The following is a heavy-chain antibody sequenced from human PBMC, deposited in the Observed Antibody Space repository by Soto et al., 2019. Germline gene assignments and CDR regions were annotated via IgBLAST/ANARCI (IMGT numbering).Heavy chain of an antibody. CDR1: GDSINNYY. J-gene: IGHJ6*02. Sequence: SETLSLTCTVSGDSINNYYWTWIRQPPGKGLEWIGYIYDSGSTSYNPSLKSRLTTSVDTSKNQFSLKVKSVTAADTAVYYCARGTKYYYQGMDVWGQGTTVTVSS. CDR2: IYDSGST. V-gene: IGHV4-59*01. CDR3: ARGTKYYYQGMDV.